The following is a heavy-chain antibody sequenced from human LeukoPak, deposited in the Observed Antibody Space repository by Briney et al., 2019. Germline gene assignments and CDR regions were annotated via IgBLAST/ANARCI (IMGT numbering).Heavy chain of an antibody. CDR2: ISYEGSNK. CDR3: AISYSGWSTMEYFQH. V-gene: IGHV3-30*03. CDR1: GFTFSRHG. Sequence: GGSLRLSCAASGFTFSRHGMHWVRQAPGKGLEWVAVISYEGSNKNYADSVKGRFTISRDNSKNTLYLQMNSLRAEDTAVYYCAISYSGWSTMEYFQHWGQGTLVTVSS. D-gene: IGHD6-19*01. J-gene: IGHJ1*01.